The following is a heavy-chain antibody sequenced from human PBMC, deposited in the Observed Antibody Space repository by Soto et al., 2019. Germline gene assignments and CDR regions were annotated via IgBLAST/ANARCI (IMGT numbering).Heavy chain of an antibody. V-gene: IGHV3-74*01. J-gene: IGHJ6*02. CDR1: GFTFSNYW. CDR2: INSDGSTT. CDR3: AMRHQTYYYYGMDV. Sequence: EVQLVESGGGLVQPGGSLRLSCAASGFTFSNYWMNWVRQAPGKGLVWVSRINSDGSTTGYADSVKGRLTVSRDNATKTLYLQMNSLRDEDTAVYYCAMRHQTYYYYGMDVWGQGTTVTVSS.